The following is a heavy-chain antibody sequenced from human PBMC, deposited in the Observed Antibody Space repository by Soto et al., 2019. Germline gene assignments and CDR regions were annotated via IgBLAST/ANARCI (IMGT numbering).Heavy chain of an antibody. CDR3: ARSKLGYCTNGVCYFDY. CDR1: GFTFSSYW. J-gene: IGHJ4*02. D-gene: IGHD2-8*01. CDR2: IKQDGSEK. V-gene: IGHV3-7*01. Sequence: EVQLLESGGGLVQPGGSLRLSCAASGFTFSSYWMSWVRQAPGKGLEWVANIKQDGSEKYYVDSVKGRFTISRDNAKNSLYLQMNSLRAEDTAVYCCARSKLGYCTNGVCYFDYWGQGTLVTVSS.